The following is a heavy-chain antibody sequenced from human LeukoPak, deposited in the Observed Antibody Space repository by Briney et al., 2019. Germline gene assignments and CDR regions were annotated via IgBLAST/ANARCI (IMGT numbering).Heavy chain of an antibody. CDR3: GKSAPSGFDP. CDR1: GYTFTTYA. J-gene: IGHJ5*02. V-gene: IGHV1-3*01. CDR2: INAGNGDA. Sequence: SVKVSCKASGYTFTTYAIHWVRQAPGRSLEWMGRINAGNGDAKYPQNFHDRITITRDTSASTVYMELTSLRSEDTAVYYCGKSAPSGFDPWGQGTLVTVSS.